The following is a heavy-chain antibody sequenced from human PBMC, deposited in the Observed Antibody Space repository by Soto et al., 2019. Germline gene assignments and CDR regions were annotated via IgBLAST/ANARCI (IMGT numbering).Heavy chain of an antibody. J-gene: IGHJ4*02. CDR1: GFTFSSYA. CDR3: AKWGSTIFGVVTDFDY. Sequence: GWSLRLSCAASGFTFSSYAMSWVRQAPGKGLEWVSGISGSGGSTYYADSVKGRFTISRDNSKNTLYLQMNSLRAEDTAVYYCAKWGSTIFGVVTDFDYWGQGTLVTVSS. CDR2: ISGSGGST. D-gene: IGHD3-3*01. V-gene: IGHV3-23*01.